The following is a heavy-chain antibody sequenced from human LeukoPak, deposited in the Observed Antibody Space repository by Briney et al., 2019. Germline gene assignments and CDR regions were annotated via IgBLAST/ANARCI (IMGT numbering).Heavy chain of an antibody. V-gene: IGHV4-39*07. Sequence: PSETLSLTCTVSGGSISSSSYYWGWIRQPPGKGLEWIGSIYYSGSTYYNPSLKSRVTISVDRSMNQFSLTLSSVTAADTAVYYCVRVGDFSGAYWGQGTLVTVSS. CDR1: GGSISSSSYY. CDR2: IYYSGST. J-gene: IGHJ4*02. D-gene: IGHD2-15*01. CDR3: VRVGDFSGAY.